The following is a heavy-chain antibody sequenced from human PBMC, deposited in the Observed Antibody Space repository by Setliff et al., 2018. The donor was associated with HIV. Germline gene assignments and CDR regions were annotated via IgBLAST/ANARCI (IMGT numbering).Heavy chain of an antibody. J-gene: IGHJ4*02. CDR3: AWGPAATSMDY. D-gene: IGHD2-2*01. Sequence: SETLSLTCTVSGGSISRSSYYWAWILQPPGRGLEWIGNIFYSGHTFYNPSLRSRVTITGDTSNNQYSRRLSSVTAADTAVYYCAWGPAATSMDYWGQGTLVTVSS. CDR1: GGSISRSSYY. V-gene: IGHV4-39*07. CDR2: IFYSGHT.